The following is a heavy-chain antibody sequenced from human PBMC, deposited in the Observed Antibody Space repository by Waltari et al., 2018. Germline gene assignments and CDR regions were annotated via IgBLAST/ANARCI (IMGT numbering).Heavy chain of an antibody. CDR1: GYTFTSYG. D-gene: IGHD6-6*01. CDR2: ISAYNGNT. Sequence: QVQLVQSGAEVKKPGASVKVSCKASGYTFTSYGISWVRQAPGQGLEWMGWISAYNGNTNYAQKLQGRVTMTTDTSTSTAYMELRSLRSDDTAVYYCARDTADSSSPPSYYYYYGMDVWGQGTTVTVSS. CDR3: ARDTADSSSPPSYYYYYGMDV. J-gene: IGHJ6*02. V-gene: IGHV1-18*01.